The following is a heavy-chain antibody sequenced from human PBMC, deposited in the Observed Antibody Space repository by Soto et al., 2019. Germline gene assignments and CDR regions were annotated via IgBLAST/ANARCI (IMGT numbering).Heavy chain of an antibody. D-gene: IGHD3-16*01. CDR3: VTSGGFDH. J-gene: IGHJ5*02. CDR2: INSDGSTR. CDR1: GFTFSNYW. Sequence: EVQLMESGGGLVQPGGSLRLSCVASGFTFSNYWMHWVRQAPGKGLVWVSRINSDGSTRSYAESVKGRFTISRENVKNTLYLQMNSLRAEDTAVYYCVTSGGFDHWGQGTLVTVSS. V-gene: IGHV3-74*01.